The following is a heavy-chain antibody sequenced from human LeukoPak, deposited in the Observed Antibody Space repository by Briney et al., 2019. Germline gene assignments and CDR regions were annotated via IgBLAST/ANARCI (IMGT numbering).Heavy chain of an antibody. CDR2: IKSKTDGGTT. CDR3: TTKTSMTVVAKDY. Sequence: KPGGSLRLSCAASGFTFTNAWMTWVRQVPGKGLEWVGLIKSKTDGGTTDYAAPVKGRFTISRDDSKNTLYLQMNSLKTEDTAVYYCTTKTSMTVVAKDYWGQGTLVTVSS. CDR1: GFTFTNAW. J-gene: IGHJ4*02. V-gene: IGHV3-15*01. D-gene: IGHD3-22*01.